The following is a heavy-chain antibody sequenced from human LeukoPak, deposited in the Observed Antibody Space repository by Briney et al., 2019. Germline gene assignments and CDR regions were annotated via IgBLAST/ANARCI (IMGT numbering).Heavy chain of an antibody. Sequence: GGSLRLSCVASGFTFSRYDMHWVRQAPGKGLEWVSAISGSGGSTYYADSVKGGFTISRDNSKNTLYLQMNSLRAEDTAVYYCAKDQAALVTAPSYMDVWGKGTTVTISS. CDR1: GFTFSRYD. V-gene: IGHV3-23*01. D-gene: IGHD2-21*02. CDR2: ISGSGGST. CDR3: AKDQAALVTAPSYMDV. J-gene: IGHJ6*03.